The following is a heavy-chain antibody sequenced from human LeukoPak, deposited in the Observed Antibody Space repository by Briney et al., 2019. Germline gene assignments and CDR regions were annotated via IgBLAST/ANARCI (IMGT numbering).Heavy chain of an antibody. Sequence: PSETLSLTCAVYGGSFSGYYWSWIRQPPGKGLEWIGEINRSGSTNYNPSLKSRVTISVDTSKNQFSLKLSSVTAADTAVYYCARGGGDYPVAYWGQGALATVSS. J-gene: IGHJ4*02. CDR2: INRSGST. V-gene: IGHV4-34*01. D-gene: IGHD4-17*01. CDR1: GGSFSGYY. CDR3: ARGGGDYPVAY.